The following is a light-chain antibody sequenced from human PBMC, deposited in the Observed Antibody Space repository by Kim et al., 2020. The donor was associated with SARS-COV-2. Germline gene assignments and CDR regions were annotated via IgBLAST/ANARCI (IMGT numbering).Light chain of an antibody. J-gene: IGKJ1*01. V-gene: IGKV3-11*01. CDR1: RSVSVY. CDR3: QQRGV. CDR2: DAS. Sequence: EIVLTQSPATLSLSPGERATLSCRTSRSVSVYLAWYQQKPGQAPRLLIYDASSRAAGIPARFSGSGSGTDFTLTVSSLEAEDFAVYYCQQRGVFGQGTKVDIK.